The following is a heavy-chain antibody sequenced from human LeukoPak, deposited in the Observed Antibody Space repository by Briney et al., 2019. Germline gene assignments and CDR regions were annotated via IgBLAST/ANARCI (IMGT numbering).Heavy chain of an antibody. Sequence: GASVKVSCKASGYTFTKSYIHWVRQAPGQRLEWMGLINPGGDNTDYAQNFQGRLTMTSDTSARTVYMELSSLRSDDTAVYYCARGVVITFGGAADYWGQGTLVTVSS. J-gene: IGHJ4*02. V-gene: IGHV1-46*01. D-gene: IGHD3-16*01. CDR1: GYTFTKSY. CDR3: ARGVVITFGGAADY. CDR2: INPGGDNT.